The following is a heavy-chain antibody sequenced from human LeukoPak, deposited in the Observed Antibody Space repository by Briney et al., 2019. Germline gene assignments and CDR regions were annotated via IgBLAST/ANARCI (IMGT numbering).Heavy chain of an antibody. V-gene: IGHV1-18*01. CDR3: ARGGGIVKGYCSGGSCYSLPY. CDR1: GYTFTSYG. J-gene: IGHJ4*02. D-gene: IGHD2-15*01. CDR2: INPNSGGT. Sequence: ASVEVSCKASGYTFTSYGISWVRQAPGQGLEWMGWINPNSGGTNYAQKLQGRVTMTTDTSTSTAYMELRSLGSDDTAVYYCARGGGIVKGYCSGGSCYSLPYWGQGTLVTVSS.